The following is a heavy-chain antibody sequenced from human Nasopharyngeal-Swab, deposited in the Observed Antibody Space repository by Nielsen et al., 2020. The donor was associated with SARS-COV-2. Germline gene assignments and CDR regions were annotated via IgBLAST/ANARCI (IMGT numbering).Heavy chain of an antibody. CDR1: GYTFTSYG. J-gene: IGHJ4*02. D-gene: IGHD2-21*02. CDR2: ISAYNGNT. V-gene: IGHV1-18*01. Sequence: ASVKVSCKASGYTFTSYGISWVRQAPGQGLEWMGWISAYNGNTNYAQKLQGRVTMTTDTSTSTAYMVLRSLRSDDTAVYYCASLALCGGDCYYFDYWGQGTLVTVSS. CDR3: ASLALCGGDCYYFDY.